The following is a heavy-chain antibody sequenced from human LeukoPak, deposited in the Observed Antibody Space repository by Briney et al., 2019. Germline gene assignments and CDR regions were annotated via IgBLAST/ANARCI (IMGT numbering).Heavy chain of an antibody. V-gene: IGHV3-30*18. CDR2: ISYDGSNK. CDR1: GFTFSSYG. J-gene: IGHJ4*02. CDR3: AKDQGGIVVVPAATAY. Sequence: GRSLRLSCAASGFTFSSYGMHWVRQAPGKGLEWVAVISYDGSNKYYADSVKGRFTLSRDNSKNTLYLQMNSLRAEDTAVYYCAKDQGGIVVVPAATAYWGQGTLVTVSS. D-gene: IGHD2-2*01.